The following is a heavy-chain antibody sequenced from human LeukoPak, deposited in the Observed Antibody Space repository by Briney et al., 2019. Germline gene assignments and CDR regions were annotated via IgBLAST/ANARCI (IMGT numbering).Heavy chain of an antibody. Sequence: PGGFLRLSCEVSGFTFSSYHMNWVRQAPGKGLEWVSSISSSSSYIYYADSVKGRFTISRDNAKNSLYLQMNSLRAEDTAVYYCARDSSGIGGSYYRWYYYYYYMDVWGKGTTVTISS. CDR3: ARDSSGIGGSYYRWYYYYYYMDV. D-gene: IGHD1-26*01. V-gene: IGHV3-21*01. CDR2: ISSSSSYI. CDR1: GFTFSSYH. J-gene: IGHJ6*03.